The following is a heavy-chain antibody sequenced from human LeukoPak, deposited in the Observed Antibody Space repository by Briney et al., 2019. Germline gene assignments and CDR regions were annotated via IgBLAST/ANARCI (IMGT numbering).Heavy chain of an antibody. J-gene: IGHJ4*02. Sequence: PGGSLRLSCAASGFTFSSYAMSWVRQAPGKGLEWVSAISGSGGSTYYADSVKGRFTISRDNSKNTLYLQMNSLRAEDTAVYYCARTSPYYYDSSGYPTLFDYWGQGTLVTVSS. D-gene: IGHD3-22*01. CDR3: ARTSPYYYDSSGYPTLFDY. CDR2: ISGSGGST. CDR1: GFTFSSYA. V-gene: IGHV3-23*01.